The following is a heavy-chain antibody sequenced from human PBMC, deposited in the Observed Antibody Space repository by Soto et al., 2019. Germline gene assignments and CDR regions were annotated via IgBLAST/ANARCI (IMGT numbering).Heavy chain of an antibody. CDR3: ARELHVAVENWFDP. J-gene: IGHJ5*02. Sequence: SETMSLTFPVSGGSISRYYWSWIRHPPGKVLDXIGSIYYSGSTKYKPSLTRRLTISVDTCKNQFSLKLSYVTAADTAVYYCARELHVAVENWFDPWGQGTLVTVSS. D-gene: IGHD2-21*01. CDR2: IYYSGST. CDR1: GGSISRYY. V-gene: IGHV4-59*01.